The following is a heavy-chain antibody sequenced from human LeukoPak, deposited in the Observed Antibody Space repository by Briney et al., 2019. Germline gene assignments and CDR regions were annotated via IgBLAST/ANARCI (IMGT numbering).Heavy chain of an antibody. D-gene: IGHD6-13*01. CDR2: IYTSGIT. J-gene: IGHJ6*03. CDR3: ARTTEAHSWQTRYYSYYMDV. V-gene: IGHV4-61*02. Sequence: PSETLSLTCTVSGGSITSTTYYWSWIRQPAGNGPEWIGRIYTSGITAYNPSLESRVTISIDTSKNQFSLRLYSVTAADTAVYYCARTTEAHSWQTRYYSYYMDVWGKGTTVTVSS. CDR1: GGSITSTTYY.